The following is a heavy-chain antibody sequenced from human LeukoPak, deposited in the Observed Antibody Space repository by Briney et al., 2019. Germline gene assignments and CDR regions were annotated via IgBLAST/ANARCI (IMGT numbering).Heavy chain of an antibody. Sequence: PSETLSLTCTVSGGSISSGCYYWSWIRQHPGKGLEWIGYIYYSGSTYYNPSLKSRVTISVDTSKNQFSLKLSSVTAADTAVYYCARSGGIMITFGGVIGVFDYWGQGTLVTVSS. V-gene: IGHV4-31*03. CDR2: IYYSGST. D-gene: IGHD3-16*02. CDR3: ARSGGIMITFGGVIGVFDY. CDR1: GGSISSGCYY. J-gene: IGHJ4*02.